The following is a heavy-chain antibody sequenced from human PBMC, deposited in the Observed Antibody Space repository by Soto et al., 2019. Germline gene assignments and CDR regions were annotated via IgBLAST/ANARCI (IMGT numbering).Heavy chain of an antibody. D-gene: IGHD3-16*01. J-gene: IGHJ3*02. CDR3: ARDVNGGNDAFDI. CDR2: IYHSGST. CDR1: GYSISSGYY. V-gene: IGHV4-38-2*02. Sequence: SETLSLTCAVSGYSISSGYYWGWIRQPPGKGLEWIGSIYHSGSTYYNPFLKSRVTISVDTSKNQFSLKLSSVTAADTAVYYCARDVNGGNDAFDIWGQGTMVTVSS.